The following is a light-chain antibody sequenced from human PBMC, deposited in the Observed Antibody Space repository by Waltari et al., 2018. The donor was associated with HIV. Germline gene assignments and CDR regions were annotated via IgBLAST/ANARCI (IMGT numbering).Light chain of an antibody. Sequence: QSALTQPASVSGSPGQSITISCTGTSSDVGGYNSVAWYQQPPGEAPKLIIYDVSKRPSGVPYRFSGSKSGNTASLTISGLQAEDEADYYCKSKTSSSTPCVFGTGTKVTVL. CDR2: DVS. V-gene: IGLV2-14*03. CDR3: KSKTSSSTPCV. J-gene: IGLJ1*01. CDR1: SSDVGGYNS.